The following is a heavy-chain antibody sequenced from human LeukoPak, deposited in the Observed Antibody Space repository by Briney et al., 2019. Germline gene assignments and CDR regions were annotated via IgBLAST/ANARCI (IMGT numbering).Heavy chain of an antibody. CDR3: ARVADYYDSSGYYDY. V-gene: IGHV4-39*01. CDR1: GGSISSSSYY. J-gene: IGHJ4*02. CDR2: IYYSGST. Sequence: PSETLSLTCTVSGGSISSSSYYWGWIRQPPGKGLEWIGSIYYSGSTYYNPSLKSRVTISVDTSKNQFSLKLSSVTAADTAVYYRARVADYYDSSGYYDYWGQGTLVTVSS. D-gene: IGHD3-22*01.